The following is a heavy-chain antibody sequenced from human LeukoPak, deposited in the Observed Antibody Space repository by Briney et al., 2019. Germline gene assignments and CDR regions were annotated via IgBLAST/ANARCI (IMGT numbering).Heavy chain of an antibody. J-gene: IGHJ6*02. D-gene: IGHD2-2*01. V-gene: IGHV3-33*01. CDR3: ARDPVVVVPAADLYYYYGMDV. CDR1: GFTFSSYG. Sequence: GGSLRLHCAASGFTFSSYGLHWVRQAPGKGLEWVAVIWYDGSNKYYADSVKGRFTISRDNSKNTLYLQMNSLRAEDTAVYYCARDPVVVVPAADLYYYYGMDVWGQGTTVTVSS. CDR2: IWYDGSNK.